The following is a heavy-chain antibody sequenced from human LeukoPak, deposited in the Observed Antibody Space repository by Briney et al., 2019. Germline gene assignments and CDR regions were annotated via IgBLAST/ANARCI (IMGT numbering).Heavy chain of an antibody. J-gene: IGHJ4*02. Sequence: PGRSLRLSCAASGFTFGDYAMHWVQQAPGKGLEWVSGISWNSDSIGYADSVKGRFTISRDNAKNSLYLQMNSLRAEDTAVYYCARDRLGILEWLSGPFDYWGQGTLVTVSS. D-gene: IGHD3-3*01. CDR2: ISWNSDSI. V-gene: IGHV3-9*01. CDR3: ARDRLGILEWLSGPFDY. CDR1: GFTFGDYA.